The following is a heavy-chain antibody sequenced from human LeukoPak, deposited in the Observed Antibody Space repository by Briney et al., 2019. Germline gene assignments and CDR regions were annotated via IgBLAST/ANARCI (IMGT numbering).Heavy chain of an antibody. J-gene: IGHJ4*02. CDR3: TRGSYYDFWSGQGDFDY. Sequence: GGSLTLSCAASGVTFSGSAMHWVRQASGKGLEWVGRIRSKANSYATAYAASVKGRFTISRDDSKNTAYLQMNSLKTEDTAVYYCTRGSYYDFWSGQGDFDYWGQGTLVTVSS. V-gene: IGHV3-73*01. CDR2: IRSKANSYAT. CDR1: GVTFSGSA. D-gene: IGHD3-3*01.